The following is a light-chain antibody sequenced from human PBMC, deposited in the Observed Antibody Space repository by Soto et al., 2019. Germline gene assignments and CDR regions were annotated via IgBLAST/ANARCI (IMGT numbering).Light chain of an antibody. CDR2: EVS. CDR1: SSDVGGYNY. V-gene: IGLV2-14*01. Sequence: QSLLTKSASVSGSPGQSAAISSTGTSSDVGGYNYVSWYQQHPGKAPKLMIYEVSNRPSGVSNRFSGSKSGNTASLTISGLQAEDEADYYCSSYTSSSTLVFGGGTKVTVL. CDR3: SSYTSSSTLV. J-gene: IGLJ2*01.